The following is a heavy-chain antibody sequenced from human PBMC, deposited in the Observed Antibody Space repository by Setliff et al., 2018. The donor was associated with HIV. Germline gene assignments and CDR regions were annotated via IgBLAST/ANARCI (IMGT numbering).Heavy chain of an antibody. CDR2: INHSGST. CDR1: GGSFSGYY. CDR3: ARVLREYGDYWDWYFDL. Sequence: PSETLSLACAVYGGSFSGYYWSWIRQPPGKGLEWIGEINHSGSTNYNPSLKSRVTMSVDTSKNQFSLKLNSVTDADTAVYYCARVLREYGDYWDWYFDLWGRGTLVTVSS. V-gene: IGHV4-34*01. J-gene: IGHJ2*01. D-gene: IGHD4-17*01.